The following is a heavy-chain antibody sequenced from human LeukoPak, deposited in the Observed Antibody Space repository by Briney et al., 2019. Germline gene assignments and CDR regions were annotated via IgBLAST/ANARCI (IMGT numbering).Heavy chain of an antibody. CDR2: MKPDGSEK. D-gene: IGHD2-2*02. V-gene: IGHV3-7*01. J-gene: IGHJ4*02. Sequence: QPGGSLTLSCEVSGFTFSSYWMSWVRQAPGKGLEWVANMKPDGSEKYYVDSVKGRFTISRDNSKNSLYLQMNSLRAEDTAVYYCARDPRQSHLVYTTGDYWGQGTLVTVSS. CDR1: GFTFSSYW. CDR3: ARDPRQSHLVYTTGDY.